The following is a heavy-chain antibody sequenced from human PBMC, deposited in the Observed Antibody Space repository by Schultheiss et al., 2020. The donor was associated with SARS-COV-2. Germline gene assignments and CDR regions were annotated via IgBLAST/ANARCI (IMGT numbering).Heavy chain of an antibody. CDR3: ANLPGGHDDVPSDAFDI. CDR1: GFTVSSNY. Sequence: GGSLRLSCAASGFTVSSNYMSWVRQAPGKGLEWVSVIYSGGSTYYADSVKGRFTISRDNSKNTLYLQMNSLRAEDTAVYYCANLPGGHDDVPSDAFDIWGQGTMVTVSS. V-gene: IGHV3-53*01. CDR2: IYSGGST. J-gene: IGHJ3*02. D-gene: IGHD4-23*01.